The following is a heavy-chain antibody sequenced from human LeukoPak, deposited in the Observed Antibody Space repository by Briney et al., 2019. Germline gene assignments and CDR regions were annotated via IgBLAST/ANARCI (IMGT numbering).Heavy chain of an antibody. J-gene: IGHJ4*02. CDR1: VYTFTPYY. Sequence: ASVNVSCKASVYTFTPYYMHWVRQAPGKGLEWMGWIDTNSGGTKYAQKFQGTVTITRDTSIGTAYMELSSLISDDTAVYYCASEAFCAGGSCYLHRVASWGPGTLVTVSS. CDR2: IDTNSGGT. V-gene: IGHV1-2*02. CDR3: ASEAFCAGGSCYLHRVAS. D-gene: IGHD2-15*01.